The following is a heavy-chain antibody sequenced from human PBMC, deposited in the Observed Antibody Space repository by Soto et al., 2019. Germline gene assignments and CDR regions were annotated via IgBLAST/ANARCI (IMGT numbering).Heavy chain of an antibody. Sequence: GGSLRLSCAASGFTFSSYAMSWVRQAPGKGLEWVSAISGSGGSTYYADSVKGRFTISRDNSKNTLYLQMNSLRAEDTAVYYCAKDKYYYDSSGYFDYWGQGTLVTVSS. CDR2: ISGSGGST. J-gene: IGHJ4*02. D-gene: IGHD3-22*01. V-gene: IGHV3-23*01. CDR1: GFTFSSYA. CDR3: AKDKYYYDSSGYFDY.